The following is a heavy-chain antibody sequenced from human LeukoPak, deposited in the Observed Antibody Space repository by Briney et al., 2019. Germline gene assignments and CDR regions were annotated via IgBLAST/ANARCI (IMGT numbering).Heavy chain of an antibody. CDR1: GGSISSYY. CDR3: ARYLIVVVPAAILNWFDP. D-gene: IGHD2-2*01. CDR2: VYYSGTT. Sequence: NPSETLSLTCTVSGGSISSYYWSWIRQPPGKGLEWIGFVYYSGTTNYNPSLKSRVTISVDTSKNQFSLQLSSVTAVDTAVYYCARYLIVVVPAAILNWFDPWGQGTLVTVSS. J-gene: IGHJ5*02. V-gene: IGHV4-59*08.